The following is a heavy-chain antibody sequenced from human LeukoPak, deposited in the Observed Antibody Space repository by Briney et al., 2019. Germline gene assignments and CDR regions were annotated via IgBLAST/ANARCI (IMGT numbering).Heavy chain of an antibody. D-gene: IGHD6-19*01. CDR1: GGSISSSSYY. V-gene: IGHV4-39*01. CDR2: IYYSGST. Sequence: SETLSLTCTVSGGSISSSSYYWGWIRQPPGKGLEWIGSIYYSGSTYYNPSLKSRVTISVDTSKNQFSLKLSSVTAADTAVYYCARPGYSSGWYWGYFDYWGQGTLVTVSS. CDR3: ARPGYSSGWYWGYFDY. J-gene: IGHJ4*02.